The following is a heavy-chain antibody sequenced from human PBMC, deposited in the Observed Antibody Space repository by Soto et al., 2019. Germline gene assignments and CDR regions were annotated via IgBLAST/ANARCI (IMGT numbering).Heavy chain of an antibody. CDR1: GFTFSDYG. V-gene: IGHV3-23*01. Sequence: GGSLRLSCAASGFTFSDYGMSWVRQAPGKGLEGAAVVSGSGGSTSYADSVKGRFTISRDNAKNTLYLQMNSLRADDTAVYYCAKVGGYFHSSGYPNCWGQGALVTVSS. CDR2: VSGSGGST. J-gene: IGHJ4*02. CDR3: AKVGGYFHSSGYPNC. D-gene: IGHD3-22*01.